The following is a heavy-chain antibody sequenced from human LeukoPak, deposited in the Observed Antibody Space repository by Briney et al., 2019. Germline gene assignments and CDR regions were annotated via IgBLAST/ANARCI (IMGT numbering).Heavy chain of an antibody. CDR2: INHSGST. J-gene: IGHJ4*02. CDR3: ARKIYDFWSGYYPNFDY. Sequence: SETLSLTCAVYGGSFSGYYWSWIRQPPGKGLEWIGEINHSGSTNYNPSLKSRVTISVDTSKNQFSLKLSSVIAADTAVYYCARKIYDFWSGYYPNFDYWGQGTLVTVSS. CDR1: GGSFSGYY. V-gene: IGHV4-34*01. D-gene: IGHD3-3*01.